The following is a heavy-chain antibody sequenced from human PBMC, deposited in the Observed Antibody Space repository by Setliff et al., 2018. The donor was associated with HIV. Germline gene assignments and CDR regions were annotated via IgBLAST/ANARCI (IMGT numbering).Heavy chain of an antibody. J-gene: IGHJ4*02. CDR3: ARSRAAGFDY. CDR1: GFTFRNHA. D-gene: IGHD6-13*01. V-gene: IGHV3-33*08. Sequence: GSLRLSCAASGFTFRNHAMHWVRQAPGKGLEWVAFIWYDGSNEYYADSVKGRFTISRDNAKNSLYLQMNSLRAEDTAVYYCARSRAAGFDYWGQGTLVTVSS. CDR2: IWYDGSNE.